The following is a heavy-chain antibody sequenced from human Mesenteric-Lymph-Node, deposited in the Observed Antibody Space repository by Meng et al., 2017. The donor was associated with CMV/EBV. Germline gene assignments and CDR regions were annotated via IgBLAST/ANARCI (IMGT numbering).Heavy chain of an antibody. CDR1: GLTVSNNY. D-gene: IGHD3-22*01. CDR3: AKDGSPYYYDSSGYYGYFDY. V-gene: IGHV3-53*01. CDR2: IYRGGST. J-gene: IGHJ4*01. Sequence: GESLKISCAASGLTVSNNYMSWVRQAPGKGLEWVSVIYRGGSTYYADSVKGRFSISRDNSKNTLYLQMNSLRAEDTAVYYCAKDGSPYYYDSSGYYGYFDYWGHGTLVTVSS.